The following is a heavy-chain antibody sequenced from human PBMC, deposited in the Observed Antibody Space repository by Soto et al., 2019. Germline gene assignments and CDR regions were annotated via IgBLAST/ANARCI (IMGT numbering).Heavy chain of an antibody. D-gene: IGHD6-13*01. Sequence: EVQLLESGGGLVQPGGSLRLSCAASGFTFSSYAMSWVRQAPGKGLEWVSAISGSGGSTYYADSVKGRFTISRDNSKNTLYLQMNSLRAEDTAVYYCARYDLESGSSSWHPYTYYYYGMDVWGQGTTVTVSS. CDR1: GFTFSSYA. CDR2: ISGSGGST. V-gene: IGHV3-23*01. J-gene: IGHJ6*02. CDR3: ARYDLESGSSSWHPYTYYYYGMDV.